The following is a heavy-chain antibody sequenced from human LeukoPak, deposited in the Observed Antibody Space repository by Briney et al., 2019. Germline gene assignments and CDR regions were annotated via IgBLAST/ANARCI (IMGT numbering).Heavy chain of an antibody. CDR2: INHSGST. V-gene: IGHV4-34*01. CDR3: ARVRGGFGGDY. D-gene: IGHD3-16*01. J-gene: IGHJ4*02. Sequence: SETLSLTCAVYGGSFSGYYWSWIRQPPGKGLEWIGEINHSGSTNYNPSLKSRVTMSVDTSKNQFSLKLSSVTAADTAVYYCARVRGGFGGDYWGQGTLVTVSS. CDR1: GGSFSGYY.